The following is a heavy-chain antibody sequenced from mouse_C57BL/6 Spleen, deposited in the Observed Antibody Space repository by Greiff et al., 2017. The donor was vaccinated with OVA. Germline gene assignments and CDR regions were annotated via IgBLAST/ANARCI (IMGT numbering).Heavy chain of an antibody. CDR2: IYPGGGGT. D-gene: IGHD2-1*01. CDR3: ARSDGNYLPPFDD. V-gene: IGHV1-82*01. Sequence: QVQLQQSGPELVKPGASVKISCKASGYAFSSSWMNWVKQRPGKGLEWIGRIYPGGGGTKYNGKFKGKATLTADKSSSTAYMQLSSLTSEDSAVYFCARSDGNYLPPFDDWGQGTTLTVSS. CDR1: GYAFSSSW. J-gene: IGHJ2*01.